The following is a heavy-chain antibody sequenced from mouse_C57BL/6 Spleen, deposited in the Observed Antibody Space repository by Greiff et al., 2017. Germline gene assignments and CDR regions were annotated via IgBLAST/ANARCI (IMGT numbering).Heavy chain of an antibody. D-gene: IGHD4-1*01. CDR2: MSYDGST. Sequence: EVKLQESGPGLVKPSPSLSLTCSVTGYSFTSGYYWNWIRQFPGNKLEWMGYMSYDGSTNYNPSLKNRISITRDTSKNQFFLKLNSVTTEDTATYYCARGTGPFDYWGQGTTRTVSS. J-gene: IGHJ2*01. V-gene: IGHV3-6*01. CDR3: ARGTGPFDY. CDR1: GYSFTSGYY.